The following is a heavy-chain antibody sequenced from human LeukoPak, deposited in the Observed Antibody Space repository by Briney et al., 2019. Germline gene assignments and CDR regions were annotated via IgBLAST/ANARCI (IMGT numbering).Heavy chain of an antibody. D-gene: IGHD6-19*01. Sequence: SETLSLTCAVYGGSFSGYYWSWIRQPPGKGLEWIGEINHSGSTNYNPPLKSRVTMSVDTSNNQFSLKLSSVTAADTAVYYCARETEVPGGRSWDFWGQGTLVTVSS. CDR1: GGSFSGYY. J-gene: IGHJ4*02. CDR3: ARETEVPGGRSWDF. CDR2: INHSGST. V-gene: IGHV4-34*01.